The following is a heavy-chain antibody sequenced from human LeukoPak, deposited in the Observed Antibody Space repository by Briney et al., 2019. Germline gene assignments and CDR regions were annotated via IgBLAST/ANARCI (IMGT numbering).Heavy chain of an antibody. V-gene: IGHV1/OR15-1*02. Sequence: ASVKVSCKASGYTFTGYYMHWVRQAPGQELGWMGRINPNSGGTNYAQKFQGRVTMTRDTSISTAYTELSSLRSEDTATYYCAREESIGSYQFLHDNWGQGTLVTVSS. CDR3: AREESIGSYQFLHDN. D-gene: IGHD1-26*01. CDR1: GYTFTGYY. CDR2: INPNSGGT. J-gene: IGHJ4*02.